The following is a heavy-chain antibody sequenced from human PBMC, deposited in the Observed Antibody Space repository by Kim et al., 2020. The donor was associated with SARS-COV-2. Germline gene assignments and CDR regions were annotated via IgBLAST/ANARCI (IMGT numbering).Heavy chain of an antibody. CDR2: INHSGST. V-gene: IGHV4-34*01. Sequence: SETLSLTCAVYGGSFSGYYWSWIRQPPGKGLEWIGEINHSGSTNYNPSLKSRVPISVDTSKNQFSLKLSSVTAADTAVYYCARGSLVSFMVRGVRYYYGMDVWGQGTTFTVSS. D-gene: IGHD3-10*01. CDR1: GGSFSGYY. CDR3: ARGSLVSFMVRGVRYYYGMDV. J-gene: IGHJ6*02.